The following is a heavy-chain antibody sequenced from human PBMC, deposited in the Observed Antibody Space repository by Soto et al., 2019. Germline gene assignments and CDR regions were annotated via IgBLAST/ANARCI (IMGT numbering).Heavy chain of an antibody. CDR1: GFSITTSGAG. D-gene: IGHD3-22*01. J-gene: IGHJ4*02. V-gene: IGHV2-5*02. CDR2: IYWDDNK. CDR3: AHRRDYYAAFNTGYFDQ. Sequence: QITLKESGPTLVEPTQTLTLTCMLSGFSITTSGAGVAWLRQPPGRALEWLVLIYWDDNKYYSPSLRTRLSITKXXSXNXXVLTMTNVDPEDTATYYCAHRRDYYAAFNTGYFDQWGQGVLVTVSA.